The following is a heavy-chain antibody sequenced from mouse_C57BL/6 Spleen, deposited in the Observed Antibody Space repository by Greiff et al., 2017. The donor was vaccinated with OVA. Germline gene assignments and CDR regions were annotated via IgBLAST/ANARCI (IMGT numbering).Heavy chain of an antibody. V-gene: IGHV14-2*01. J-gene: IGHJ1*03. Sequence: DVKLQESGAELVKPGASVKLSCTASGFNIKDYYMHWVKQRTEQGLEWIGRIDPEDGETKYAPKFQGKATITADTSSNTAYLQLSSLTSEDTAVYYCASGNWDGWYFDVWGTGTTVTVSS. CDR3: ASGNWDGWYFDV. CDR1: GFNIKDYY. D-gene: IGHD4-1*01. CDR2: IDPEDGET.